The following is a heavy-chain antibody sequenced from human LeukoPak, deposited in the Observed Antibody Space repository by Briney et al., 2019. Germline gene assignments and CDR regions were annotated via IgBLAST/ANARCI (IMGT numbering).Heavy chain of an antibody. CDR2: ISASGGSK. CDR1: GFTFTKYA. CDR3: AKDRSPMVRGVSPGFDY. Sequence: PGGSLRLSCATSGFTFTKYAMSWLRQAPGKGLQWVSGISASGGSKDYADSVKGRFTISRDNSKNTLYLQMNSLRAEDTAVYYCAKDRSPMVRGVSPGFDYWGQGTLVTVSS. V-gene: IGHV3-23*01. J-gene: IGHJ4*02. D-gene: IGHD3-10*01.